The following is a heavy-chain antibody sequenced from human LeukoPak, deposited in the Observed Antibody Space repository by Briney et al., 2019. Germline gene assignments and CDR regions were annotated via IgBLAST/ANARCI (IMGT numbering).Heavy chain of an antibody. Sequence: ASVKVSCKASGYTFTSYGISWVRQAPGQGLEWMGWISAYNGNTNYAQKLQGRVTMTTDTSTSTAYMELRSLRSDDTAVYYCARPWEYDSSGYPPRYAFDIWGQGTMVTVSS. CDR2: ISAYNGNT. CDR3: ARPWEYDSSGYPPRYAFDI. V-gene: IGHV1-18*01. CDR1: GYTFTSYG. D-gene: IGHD3-22*01. J-gene: IGHJ3*02.